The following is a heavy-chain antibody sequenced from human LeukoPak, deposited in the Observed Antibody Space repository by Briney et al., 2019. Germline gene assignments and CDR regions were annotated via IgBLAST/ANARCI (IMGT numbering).Heavy chain of an antibody. J-gene: IGHJ1*01. Sequence: GGSLRLSCAASGFTFGNYAITWVRQAPGKGLEWVSTISSSGANTYYADSVRGRFTISRDNSKNALYLQMNSLRAEDTAVYYCAKDGHYDSSGFTLRYWGQGTLVTVSS. CDR2: ISSSGANT. D-gene: IGHD3-22*01. CDR1: GFTFGNYA. V-gene: IGHV3-23*01. CDR3: AKDGHYDSSGFTLRY.